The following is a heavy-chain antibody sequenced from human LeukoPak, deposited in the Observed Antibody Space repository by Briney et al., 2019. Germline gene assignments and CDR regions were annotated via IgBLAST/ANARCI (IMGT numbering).Heavy chain of an antibody. V-gene: IGHV3-23*01. CDR1: GITLSNYG. Sequence: GGSLRLSCAVSGITLSNYGMSWVRQAPGKGLEWVAGISDSGGSTNYADSVKGRFTISRDNPKNTLYLQMNSLRAEDTAVYYCARGGGATDFDYWGQGTLVTVSS. J-gene: IGHJ4*02. CDR2: ISDSGGST. D-gene: IGHD1-26*01. CDR3: ARGGGATDFDY.